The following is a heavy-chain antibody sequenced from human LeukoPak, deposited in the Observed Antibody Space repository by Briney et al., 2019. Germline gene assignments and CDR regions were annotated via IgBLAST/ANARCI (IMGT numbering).Heavy chain of an antibody. D-gene: IGHD6-13*01. CDR3: AKDRGVRSSSWYGDYFDY. CDR2: ISGSGGST. V-gene: IGHV3-23*01. Sequence: PGGSLRLSCPASGFTFSSYAMSWVRQATGKGQEWESAISGSGGSTYYADPVKGRYTISRDNSNNTLYLQMISLRAEDTDVYYCAKDRGVRSSSWYGDYFDYWGQGTLVTVSS. J-gene: IGHJ4*02. CDR1: GFTFSSYA.